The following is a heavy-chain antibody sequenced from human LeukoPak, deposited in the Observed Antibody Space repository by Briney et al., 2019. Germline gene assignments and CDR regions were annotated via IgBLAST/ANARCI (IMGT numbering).Heavy chain of an antibody. CDR3: ARVGARYDILTGYYNY. D-gene: IGHD3-9*01. V-gene: IGHV3-30-3*01. CDR1: GFTFSSYA. J-gene: IGHJ4*02. CDR2: ISYDGSNK. Sequence: PGGSLRLSCAASGFTFSSYAMPWVRQAPGKGPEWVAVISYDGSNKYYADSVKGRFTISRDNSKNTLYLQMNSLRAEDTAVYYCARVGARYDILTGYYNYWGQGTLVTVSS.